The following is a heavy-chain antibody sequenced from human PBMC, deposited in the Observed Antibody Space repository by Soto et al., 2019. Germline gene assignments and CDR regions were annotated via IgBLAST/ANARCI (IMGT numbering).Heavy chain of an antibody. Sequence: EVQLLESGGGLVQPGGSLRLSCAASGFTFSSYAMSWVRQAPGKGLEWVSAISGSGGSTYYADSVKGRFTISRDNSKNTLYLQMNSLRAEDTAVYYCASSWDYGGNSDYWGQGTLVTVSS. CDR2: ISGSGGST. CDR3: ASSWDYGGNSDY. CDR1: GFTFSSYA. D-gene: IGHD4-17*01. V-gene: IGHV3-23*01. J-gene: IGHJ4*02.